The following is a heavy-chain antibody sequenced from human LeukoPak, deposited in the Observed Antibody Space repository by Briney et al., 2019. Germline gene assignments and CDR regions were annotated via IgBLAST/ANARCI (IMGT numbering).Heavy chain of an antibody. CDR1: GFTFSSYG. Sequence: PGGSLRLSCAASGFTFSSYGMHWVRQAPGKGLEWVAFIRYDGSNKYYVDSVKGRFTISRGNSKNTLYLQMNSLRAEDTAVYYCAKDEYQLPKSITGTEIDYWGQGTLVTVSS. CDR3: AKDEYQLPKSITGTEIDY. CDR2: IRYDGSNK. J-gene: IGHJ4*02. V-gene: IGHV3-30*02. D-gene: IGHD1-20*01.